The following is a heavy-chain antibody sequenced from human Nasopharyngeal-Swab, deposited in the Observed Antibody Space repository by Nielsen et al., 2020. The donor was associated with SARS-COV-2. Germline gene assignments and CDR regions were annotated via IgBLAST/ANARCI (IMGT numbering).Heavy chain of an antibody. CDR1: GFSVSSNY. Sequence: GGSLRLSCATPGFSVSSNYMRWVRQAPGKGLEWISYISSSGAIIYYAESVMGRFIISRDNTKNTLYLQMSGLRVGDTAVYYCARGEYIVRRTWDYNGLDIWGQGTTVTVSS. CDR3: ARGEYIVRRTWDYNGLDI. D-gene: IGHD5-12*01. CDR2: ISSSGAII. J-gene: IGHJ6*02. V-gene: IGHV3-11*01.